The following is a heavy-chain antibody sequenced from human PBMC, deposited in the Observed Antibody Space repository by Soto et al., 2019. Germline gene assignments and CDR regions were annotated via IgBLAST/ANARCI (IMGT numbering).Heavy chain of an antibody. Sequence: GGSLRLSCAASGFTFSTYGMHWVRQAPGKGLEWVALVWFDGSDKYSSDSVKGRFTISRDNSKNTLYLQMDSLRAEDTAVYYCARLYCSASSCYSVGGFDIWGQGTMVTVSS. CDR2: VWFDGSDK. CDR1: GFTFSTYG. V-gene: IGHV3-33*01. J-gene: IGHJ3*02. D-gene: IGHD2-15*01. CDR3: ARLYCSASSCYSVGGFDI.